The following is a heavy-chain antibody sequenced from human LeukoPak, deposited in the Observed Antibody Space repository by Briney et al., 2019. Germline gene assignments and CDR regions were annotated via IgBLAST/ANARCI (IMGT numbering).Heavy chain of an antibody. V-gene: IGHV3-30*03. J-gene: IGHJ4*02. CDR1: GFTFRSYG. Sequence: PGGSLRLSCAASGFTFRSYGMHWVRQAPGKGLEWVALISFDGSYKDYADSVKGRFTISRDNSKSALYLQMNSLRAGDTAVYYCARGWGYYDILTGPSGFDYWGQGTLVTVSS. D-gene: IGHD3-9*01. CDR3: ARGWGYYDILTGPSGFDY. CDR2: ISFDGSYK.